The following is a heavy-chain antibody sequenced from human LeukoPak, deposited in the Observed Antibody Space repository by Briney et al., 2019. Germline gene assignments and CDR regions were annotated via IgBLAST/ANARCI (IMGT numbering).Heavy chain of an antibody. CDR1: GFTFRNYW. CDR3: ARESQQLVLGPN. CDR2: TNPDGSAD. J-gene: IGHJ4*02. D-gene: IGHD6-13*01. Sequence: GGSLRLSCAASGFTFRNYWMGCVRQAPGKGLEWVANTNPDGSADYYADSVRGRFTTSRDNGNNFLYLQMNRLRAEDTAVYYCARESQQLVLGPNWGQGTLVTVSS. V-gene: IGHV3-7*01.